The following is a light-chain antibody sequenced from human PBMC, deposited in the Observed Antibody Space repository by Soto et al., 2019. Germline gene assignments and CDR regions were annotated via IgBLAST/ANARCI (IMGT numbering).Light chain of an antibody. CDR3: QQYRSWPRT. CDR1: QIVSSSY. V-gene: IGKV3-20*01. Sequence: EIVLTQSPGTLSLSPGERATLSFIASQIVSSSYLAWYQQKPGQAPRLLIYGASTRATDMPGRFSGRGAGAEFTLTISSLQSEDFAVYYCQQYRSWPRTFGQGTKVDIK. CDR2: GAS. J-gene: IGKJ1*01.